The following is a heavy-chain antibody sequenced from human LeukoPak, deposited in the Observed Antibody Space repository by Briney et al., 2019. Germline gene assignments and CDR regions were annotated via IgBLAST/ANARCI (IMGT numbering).Heavy chain of an antibody. CDR3: ARVGSYDSSGYSDY. Sequence: GGSLRLSCAASGFSFSSFAMSWVRQAPGKGLEWVSAITGSGSNTYYADSVKGRFTISRDNSKNTLYLQMNSMRADDTAVYYCARVGSYDSSGYSDYWGQGTLVTVSS. V-gene: IGHV3-23*01. CDR2: ITGSGSNT. D-gene: IGHD3-22*01. CDR1: GFSFSSFA. J-gene: IGHJ4*02.